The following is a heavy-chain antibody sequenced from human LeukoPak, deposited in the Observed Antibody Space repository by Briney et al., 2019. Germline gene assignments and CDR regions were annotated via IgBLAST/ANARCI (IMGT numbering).Heavy chain of an antibody. CDR2: MNPNSGNT. J-gene: IGHJ6*03. V-gene: IGHV1-8*01. Sequence: ASVKVSCKASGYTFTSYDINWVRQATGQGLEWMGWMNPNSGNTGYAQKFQGRVTMTRNTSISTDYMELSSLRSEDTAVYYCARGIARITIFGVVIRQNYYYYYMDVWGKGTTVTVSS. D-gene: IGHD3-3*01. CDR3: ARGIARITIFGVVIRQNYYYYYMDV. CDR1: GYTFTSYD.